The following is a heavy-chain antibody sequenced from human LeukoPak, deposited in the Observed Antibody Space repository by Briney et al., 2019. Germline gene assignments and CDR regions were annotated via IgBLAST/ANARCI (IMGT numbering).Heavy chain of an antibody. CDR3: ARGGGSSWYNFDY. CDR2: ISSSGSTI. V-gene: IGHV3-48*04. D-gene: IGHD6-13*01. J-gene: IGHJ4*02. CDR1: GFTFSSHD. Sequence: PGGSLRLSCAGSGFTFSSHDFHWVRQAPGKGLEWVSYISSSGSTIYYADSVKGRFTISRDNAKNSLYLQMNSLRAEDTAVYYCARGGGSSWYNFDYWGQGTLVTVSS.